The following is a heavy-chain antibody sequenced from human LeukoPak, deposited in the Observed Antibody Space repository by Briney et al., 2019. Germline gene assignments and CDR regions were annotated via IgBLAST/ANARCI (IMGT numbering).Heavy chain of an antibody. Sequence: GGSLRLSCAASGFSVSSKYMSWVRQAPGKGLEWVSVIYSGGTTYYADSVKGRFTISRDTSKNTLYLQMNSLRAEDTAVYYCARMLISSGYYVDSWGQGTLVTVSS. V-gene: IGHV3-53*01. CDR1: GFSVSSKY. D-gene: IGHD3-22*01. CDR3: ARMLISSGYYVDS. CDR2: IYSGGTT. J-gene: IGHJ4*02.